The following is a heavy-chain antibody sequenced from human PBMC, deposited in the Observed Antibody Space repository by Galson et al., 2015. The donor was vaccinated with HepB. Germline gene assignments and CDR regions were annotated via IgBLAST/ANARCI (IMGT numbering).Heavy chain of an antibody. J-gene: IGHJ4*02. CDR1: GCTFVDYY. Sequence: SVKVSCKASGCTFVDYYFHWVRQVSGQRLEWMGRINPHNGATDYAPRFRGRVTFTTDASINTAFLKMNRLTSDDTAVYYCTSRRPDYWGQGTLVTVSS. CDR3: TSRRPDY. CDR2: INPHNGAT. V-gene: IGHV1-2*06.